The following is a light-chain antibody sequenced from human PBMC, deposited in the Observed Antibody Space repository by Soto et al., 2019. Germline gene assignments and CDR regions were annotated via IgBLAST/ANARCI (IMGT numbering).Light chain of an antibody. CDR2: EVS. CDR1: SNDVGGYDY. CDR3: SSYTGSSTRYV. Sequence: QSVLTQPASVSGSPGQSITISCTGTSNDVGGYDYVSWYQHHPGKAPKLMIYEVSDRPSGVSNRFSGSKSGNTASLTISGLQAEDEAYYYCSSYTGSSTRYVFGTGTKLTVL. J-gene: IGLJ1*01. V-gene: IGLV2-14*01.